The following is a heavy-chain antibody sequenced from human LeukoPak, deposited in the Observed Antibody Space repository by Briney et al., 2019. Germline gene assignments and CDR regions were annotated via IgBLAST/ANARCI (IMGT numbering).Heavy chain of an antibody. CDR3: ARRGGDYIRGYYGMDV. V-gene: IGHV4-59*01. Sequence: SETLSLTCTVSSGSISSYYWIWIRQPPGKGLEWIGYIYYSGSTNYNPSLKSRVTISVDTSKNQFSLKLSSVTAADTAVYYCARRGGDYIRGYYGMDVWGQGTTVTVSS. CDR2: IYYSGST. J-gene: IGHJ6*02. CDR1: SGSISSYY. D-gene: IGHD4-17*01.